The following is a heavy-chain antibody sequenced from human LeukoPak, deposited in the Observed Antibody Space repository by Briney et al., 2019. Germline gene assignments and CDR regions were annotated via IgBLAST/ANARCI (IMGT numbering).Heavy chain of an antibody. D-gene: IGHD2-15*01. CDR1: GFTFSTYS. CDR2: ISSSSGYI. CDR3: ARCSGGSYYHSDDY. J-gene: IGHJ4*02. V-gene: IGHV3-21*01. Sequence: PGGSLRLSCAASGFTFSTYSMNWVRQAPGKGLEWVSSISSSSGYIYYADSVKGRFTISRENAKHSLYLQMNSLRADDTAVYYCARCSGGSYYHSDDYWGQGTLVTVSS.